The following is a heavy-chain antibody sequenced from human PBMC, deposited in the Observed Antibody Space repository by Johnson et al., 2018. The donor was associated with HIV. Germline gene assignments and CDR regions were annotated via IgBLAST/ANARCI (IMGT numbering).Heavy chain of an antibody. CDR1: GFTFSSYG. CDR2: IWYDGSNK. J-gene: IGHJ3*02. CDR3: AKDFGYPRPRDAFDI. D-gene: IGHD5-12*01. Sequence: QVQLVESGGGVVQPGRSLRLSCAASGFTFSSYGMHWVRQAPGKGLEWVAVIWYDGSNKYYADSLKGRFTISRDNSKNTLYLQMNSLRAEDTAVYYCAKDFGYPRPRDAFDIWGQGTMVTVSS. V-gene: IGHV3-33*06.